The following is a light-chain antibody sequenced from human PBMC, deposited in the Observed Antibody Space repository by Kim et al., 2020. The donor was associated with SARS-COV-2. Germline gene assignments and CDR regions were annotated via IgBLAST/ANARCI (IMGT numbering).Light chain of an antibody. CDR1: SSDVGAYTY. V-gene: IGLV2-14*03. Sequence: QSVLTQPASVSGSPGQSITISCTGSSSDVGAYTYVSWYQQHPGKAPKLMIFDVSERPSGVSNRFSGSKSGNTASLTISGLQPEDEADYYCSSYTNNNIVLFGGGTKL. CDR2: DVS. J-gene: IGLJ2*01. CDR3: SSYTNNNIVL.